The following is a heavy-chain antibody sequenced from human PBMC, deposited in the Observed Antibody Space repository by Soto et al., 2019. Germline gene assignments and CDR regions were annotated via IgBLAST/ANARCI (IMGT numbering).Heavy chain of an antibody. D-gene: IGHD2-21*02. CDR1: GFTFSMYS. Sequence: GWSLRLSCEVSGFTFSMYSISWVRQAPGKGLEWVAKIPQEGGDGHYLDSVKGRFFISRDNAKNSVYLQMNSLRGEDTAIYYCARDHLILPAHDFFYGSDVWGKGATVTVSS. J-gene: IGHJ6*04. V-gene: IGHV3-7*03. CDR2: IPQEGGDG. CDR3: ARDHLILPAHDFFYGSDV.